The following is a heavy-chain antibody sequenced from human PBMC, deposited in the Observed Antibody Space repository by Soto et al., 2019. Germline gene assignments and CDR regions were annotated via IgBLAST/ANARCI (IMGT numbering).Heavy chain of an antibody. CDR3: ARERGGRAKGWFDP. CDR2: IYYSGST. V-gene: IGHV4-31*03. CDR1: GGSISSGGYY. J-gene: IGHJ5*02. Sequence: SETLSLTCTVSGGSISSGGYYWSWIRQHPGKGLEWIGYIYYSGSTYYNPSLKSRVTISVDTSKNQFSLKLSSVTAADTAVYYCARERGGRAKGWFDPWGQGTLVTVSS. D-gene: IGHD1-26*01.